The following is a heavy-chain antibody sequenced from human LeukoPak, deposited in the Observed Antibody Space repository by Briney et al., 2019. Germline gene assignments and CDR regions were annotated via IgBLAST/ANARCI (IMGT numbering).Heavy chain of an antibody. CDR2: ISAYNGNT. V-gene: IGHV1-18*03. CDR1: GYTFTSYG. D-gene: IGHD3-16*02. CDR3: ARDRGIGGAYYFDY. J-gene: IGHJ4*02. Sequence: ASVKVSCKASGYTFTSYGISWVRQAPGQGLGGMGWISAYNGNTNYAQKLQGRVTITRDTSASTAYMELSSLRSEDMAVYYCARDRGIGGAYYFDYWGQGTLVTVSS.